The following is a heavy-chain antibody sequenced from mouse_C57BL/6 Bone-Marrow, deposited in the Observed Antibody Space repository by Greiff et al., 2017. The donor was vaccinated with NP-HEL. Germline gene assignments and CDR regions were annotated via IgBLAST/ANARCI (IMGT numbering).Heavy chain of an antibody. CDR2: ISSGGGYI. CDR3: TRGYYYGSSYWDVDV. Sequence: EVQLVESGEGLVKPGGSLKLSCAASGFTFSSYAMSWVRQTPEKRLEWVAYISSGGGYIYYADTVKGRFTISRDNARNTLYLQMSSLKSEDTAMYYCTRGYYYGSSYWDVDVWGTGTTVTVSS. J-gene: IGHJ1*03. D-gene: IGHD1-1*01. CDR1: GFTFSSYA. V-gene: IGHV5-9-1*02.